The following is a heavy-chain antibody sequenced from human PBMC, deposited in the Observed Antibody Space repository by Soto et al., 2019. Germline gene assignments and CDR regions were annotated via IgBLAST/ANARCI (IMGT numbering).Heavy chain of an antibody. CDR3: ARDVTVTTPSYFND. CDR2: LYAGGTT. D-gene: IGHD4-17*01. J-gene: IGHJ4*02. Sequence: EVQLVEFGGHLVQPGGSLRLSCAASGLNIKTNYMSWVRQAPGKGLEWVSILYAGGTTYYADSVKGRFAISRDNSGNTLYLQMSSLRAEDTAAYYCARDVTVTTPSYFNDWGQGTLVTVSS. CDR1: GLNIKTNY. V-gene: IGHV3-66*01.